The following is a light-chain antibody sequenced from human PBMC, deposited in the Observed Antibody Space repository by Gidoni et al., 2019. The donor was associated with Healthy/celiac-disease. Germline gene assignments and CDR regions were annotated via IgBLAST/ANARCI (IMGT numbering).Light chain of an antibody. CDR3: QQYYVPACM. CDR1: QSILYSSNNKNY. J-gene: IGKJ1*01. V-gene: IGKV4-1*01. Sequence: DIVMTQSPDSLAVSLVERATINCKSSQSILYSSNNKNYLDWYQQKPGQPPKLLIYWAYTQASGVPERYSGRGSGTDFALTIGSVQAEHVGVYYCQQYYVPACMFRQG. CDR2: WAY.